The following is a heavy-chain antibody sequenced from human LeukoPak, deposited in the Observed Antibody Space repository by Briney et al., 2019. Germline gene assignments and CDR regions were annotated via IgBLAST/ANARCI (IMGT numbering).Heavy chain of an antibody. D-gene: IGHD4-17*01. CDR2: IRGSGVNT. V-gene: IGHV3-23*01. Sequence: GGSLRLSCTASGFSFSAYAMMWVRQAPGKEPEWVSAIRGSGVNTYYADSVKGRFTISRDNSKYTLFLQMNSLRAEDTAVYYCARDPNGDYIGAFDMWGPGTMVTVSS. J-gene: IGHJ3*02. CDR1: GFSFSAYA. CDR3: ARDPNGDYIGAFDM.